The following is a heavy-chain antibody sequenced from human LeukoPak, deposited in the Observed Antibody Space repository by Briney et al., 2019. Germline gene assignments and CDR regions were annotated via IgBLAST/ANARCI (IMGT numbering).Heavy chain of an antibody. CDR2: INHSGST. Sequence: SETLSLTCAVYGGSFSGYYWSWIRQPPGKGLEWIGEINHSGSTNYNPSLKSRVTISVDTSKNQFSLELSSVTAADTAVYYCARGGAYYDFWSGYYTDWFDPWGQGTLVTVSS. D-gene: IGHD3-3*01. CDR1: GGSFSGYY. J-gene: IGHJ5*02. CDR3: ARGGAYYDFWSGYYTDWFDP. V-gene: IGHV4-34*01.